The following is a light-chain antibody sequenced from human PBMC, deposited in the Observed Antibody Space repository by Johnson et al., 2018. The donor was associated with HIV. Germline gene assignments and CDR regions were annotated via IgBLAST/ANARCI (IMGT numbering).Light chain of an antibody. Sequence: QSVLTQPPSVSAAPGQKVTVSCSGSSSNIGNNFVSWYQQVPGTAPKLLIYDNNKRPSGIPDRFSGSKSGTSATLGITGLQTGDEADYYCGTWDSSLSAGVFATSTKVPVL. CDR2: DNN. V-gene: IGLV1-51*01. J-gene: IGLJ1*01. CDR1: SSNIGNNF. CDR3: GTWDSSLSAGV.